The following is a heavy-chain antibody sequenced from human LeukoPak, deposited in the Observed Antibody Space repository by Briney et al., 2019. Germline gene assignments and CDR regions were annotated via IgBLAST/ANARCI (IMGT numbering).Heavy chain of an antibody. CDR3: AKDVFYYDSSGYYPFDY. D-gene: IGHD3-22*01. CDR2: ISGSGGST. V-gene: IGHV3-23*01. CDR1: GFTLSSYA. J-gene: IGHJ4*02. Sequence: GGSLSLSCAASGFTLSSYAMSWVRHAPGKGLEWVSAISGSGGSTYYADSVKGRFTISRDNSKNTLYLQMNSLRAEDTAVYYCAKDVFYYDSSGYYPFDYWGQGTLVTVS.